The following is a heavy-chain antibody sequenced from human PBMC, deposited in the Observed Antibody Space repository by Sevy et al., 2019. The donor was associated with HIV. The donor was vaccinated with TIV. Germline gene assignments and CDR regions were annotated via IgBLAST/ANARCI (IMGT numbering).Heavy chain of an antibody. CDR1: GFTFSDYY. CDR3: ARDRGMIFRWYFDL. J-gene: IGHJ2*01. V-gene: IGHV3-11*01. CDR2: ISSSGSTI. D-gene: IGHD3-16*01. Sequence: GGSLRLSCAASGFTFSDYYMSWIRQAPGKGLEWVSYISSSGSTIYYADSVKGRFTIARDNAKNSLYRQMNSLRAEDTAVYYCARDRGMIFRWYFDLWGRGTLVTVSS.